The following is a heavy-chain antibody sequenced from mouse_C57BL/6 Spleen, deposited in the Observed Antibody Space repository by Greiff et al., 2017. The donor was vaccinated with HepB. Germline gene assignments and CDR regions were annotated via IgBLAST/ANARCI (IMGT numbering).Heavy chain of an antibody. V-gene: IGHV5-17*01. CDR1: GFTFSDYG. D-gene: IGHD1-1*01. J-gene: IGHJ4*01. CDR3: ARSTTVVAEAMDY. CDR2: ISSGSSTI. Sequence: EVKVVESGGGLVKPGGSLKLSCAASGFTFSDYGMHWVRQAPEKGLEWVAYISSGSSTIYYADTVKGRFTISRDNAKNTLFLQMTSLRSEDTAMYYCARSTTVVAEAMDYWGQGTSVTVSS.